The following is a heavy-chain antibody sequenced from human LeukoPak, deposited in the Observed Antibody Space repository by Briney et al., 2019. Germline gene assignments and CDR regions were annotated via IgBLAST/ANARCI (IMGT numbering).Heavy chain of an antibody. D-gene: IGHD6-13*01. Sequence: PSETLSLTCTVSGGSISSSSYYWGWIRQPPGKGLEWIGSIYYSGSTYYNPSLKGRVTISVDTSKNQFSLKLSSVTAADTAVYYCARALKRPRVAAAPGNYWGQGTLVTVSS. V-gene: IGHV4-39*01. CDR2: IYYSGST. CDR1: GGSISSSSYY. CDR3: ARALKRPRVAAAPGNY. J-gene: IGHJ4*02.